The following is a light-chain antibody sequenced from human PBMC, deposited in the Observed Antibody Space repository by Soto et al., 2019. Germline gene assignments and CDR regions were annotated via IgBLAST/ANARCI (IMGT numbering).Light chain of an antibody. CDR1: SSDVGGYNY. Sequence: QSALTQPASVSASPGQSITISCTGTSSDVGGYNYVSWYQQHPGKAPKLIIYDVSNRPSGISNRFSGSKSGNTASLTISGLQAEDEADYHCSSYTTTYALVFGGGTKLTVL. J-gene: IGLJ2*01. CDR3: SSYTTTYALV. CDR2: DVS. V-gene: IGLV2-14*03.